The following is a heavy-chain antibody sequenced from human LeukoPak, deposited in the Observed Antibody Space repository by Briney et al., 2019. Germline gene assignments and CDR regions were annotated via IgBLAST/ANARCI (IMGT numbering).Heavy chain of an antibody. CDR1: GFTFTSYS. CDR3: ASSTLSGTARSFDY. Sequence: HPGGSLRLSCAASGFTFTSYSMSSVRQAPGKGLEWVSGTSDRGDYTYYADSVKGRFTISRDNSKKTLYLQMNSLRVEDTAVYFCASSTLSGTARSFDYWGQGTLVTVSS. J-gene: IGHJ4*02. D-gene: IGHD6-6*01. V-gene: IGHV3-23*01. CDR2: TSDRGDYT.